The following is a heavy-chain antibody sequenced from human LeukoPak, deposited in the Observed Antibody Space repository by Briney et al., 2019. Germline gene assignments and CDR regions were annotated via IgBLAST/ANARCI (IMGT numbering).Heavy chain of an antibody. CDR3: AKARSSGLSPFDC. J-gene: IGHJ4*02. D-gene: IGHD3-10*01. Sequence: GGSLRLSCAASGFTFISYAMTWVRQAPGKGLEWVSTISGGGGSTYYVDSVKGRFTISRDNSKNTLYLQMNSLRADDTAVYYCAKARSSGLSPFDCWGQGTLVTVSS. V-gene: IGHV3-23*01. CDR1: GFTFISYA. CDR2: ISGGGGST.